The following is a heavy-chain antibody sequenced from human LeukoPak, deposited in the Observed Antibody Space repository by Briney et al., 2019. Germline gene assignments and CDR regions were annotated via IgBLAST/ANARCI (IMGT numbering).Heavy chain of an antibody. Sequence: RPGGSLRLSCSASGFTFSSYAMHWVRQAPGNGLEYVSAISSNGGSTYYADSVKGRFTISRDNSKNTLYLQMSSLRAEDTAVYYCVKGGGSSLAFDIWGQGTMVTVSS. CDR3: VKGGGSSLAFDI. CDR1: GFTFSSYA. V-gene: IGHV3-64D*09. CDR2: ISSNGGST. D-gene: IGHD1-26*01. J-gene: IGHJ3*02.